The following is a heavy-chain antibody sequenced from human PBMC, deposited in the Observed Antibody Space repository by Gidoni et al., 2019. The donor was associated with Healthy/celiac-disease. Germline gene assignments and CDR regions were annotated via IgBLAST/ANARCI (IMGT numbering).Heavy chain of an antibody. D-gene: IGHD3-22*01. CDR1: GYTFTGYY. J-gene: IGHJ6*02. CDR2: INPNSGGT. CDR3: ASSFTPFVGGYYYDSSGYPSLYYGMDV. Sequence: QVQLVQSGAEVKKPGASVKVSCKASGYTFTGYYMHWVRQAPGQGLEWMGRINPNSGGTNYAQKFQGRVTMTRDTSISTAYMELSRLRSDDTAVYYCASSFTPFVGGYYYDSSGYPSLYYGMDVWGQGTTVTVSS. V-gene: IGHV1-2*06.